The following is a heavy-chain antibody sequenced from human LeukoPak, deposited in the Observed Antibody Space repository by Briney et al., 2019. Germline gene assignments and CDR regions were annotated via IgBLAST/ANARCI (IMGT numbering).Heavy chain of an antibody. CDR1: GGSISSSSYY. CDR3: ARGVSSIDY. V-gene: IGHV4-31*03. J-gene: IGHJ4*02. Sequence: PSETLSLTCTVSGGSISSSSYYWGWIRQHPGKGLEWIGYIYYSGSTYYNPSLKSRVTISVDTSKNQFSLKLSSVTAADTAVYYCARGVSSIDYWGQGTLVTVSS. D-gene: IGHD6-13*01. CDR2: IYYSGST.